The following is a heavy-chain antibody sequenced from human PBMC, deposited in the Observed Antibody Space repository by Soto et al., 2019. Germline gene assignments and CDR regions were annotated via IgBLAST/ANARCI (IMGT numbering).Heavy chain of an antibody. CDR1: GFTFSNAW. CDR2: IKSKTDGGTT. J-gene: IGHJ4*02. Sequence: GGSLRLSCAASGFTFSNAWMNWVRQAPGKGLEWVGRIKSKTDGGTTDYAAPVKGRFTISRDDSKNTLYLQMNSLKTEDTAVYYCTSGSYYYGSGSYWSPFDYWGQGTLVTVSS. CDR3: TSGSYYYGSGSYWSPFDY. D-gene: IGHD3-10*01. V-gene: IGHV3-15*07.